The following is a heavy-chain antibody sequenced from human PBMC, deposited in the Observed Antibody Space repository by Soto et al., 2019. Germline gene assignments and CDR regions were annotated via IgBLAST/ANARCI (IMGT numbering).Heavy chain of an antibody. D-gene: IGHD5-12*01. CDR1: GGSISSSNW. V-gene: IGHV4-4*02. CDR3: ARDFGYGGYGDY. CDR2: IYHSGST. Sequence: QVQLQESGPGLVKPSGTLSLTCAVSGGSISSSNWWSWVRQPPGKGLEWIGEIYHSGSTNYNPSPKSPVTTSVDKSNNQFSLKLSSVTAADTAVYYCARDFGYGGYGDYWGQGTLVTVSS. J-gene: IGHJ4*02.